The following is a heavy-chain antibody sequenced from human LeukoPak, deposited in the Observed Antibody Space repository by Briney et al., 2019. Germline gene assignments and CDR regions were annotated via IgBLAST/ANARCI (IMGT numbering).Heavy chain of an antibody. Sequence: GGSLRFSCAASGFTFSDYYMSWIRQAPGKGLEWVSYISSSGSTIYYADSVKGRFTISRDNAKNSLYLQMNSLRAEDTAVYYCARDGATTVVTPPNYWGQGTLVTVSS. CDR2: ISSSGSTI. D-gene: IGHD4-23*01. J-gene: IGHJ4*02. V-gene: IGHV3-11*04. CDR1: GFTFSDYY. CDR3: ARDGATTVVTPPNY.